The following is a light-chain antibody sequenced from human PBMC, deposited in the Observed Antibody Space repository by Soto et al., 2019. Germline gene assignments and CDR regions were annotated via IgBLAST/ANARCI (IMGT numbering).Light chain of an antibody. CDR1: QNVFNN. CDR2: GAS. V-gene: IGKV3-15*01. J-gene: IGKJ4*01. Sequence: EIVVTQSPVTLSVSPGETATLSCRASQNVFNNLAWYQVKPGQAPRLLIYGASTRATGIPVRFSGSGSGTDFTLTIHGLQSEDFGVYYCQQNKQWLTFGGGTKVEIK. CDR3: QQNKQWLT.